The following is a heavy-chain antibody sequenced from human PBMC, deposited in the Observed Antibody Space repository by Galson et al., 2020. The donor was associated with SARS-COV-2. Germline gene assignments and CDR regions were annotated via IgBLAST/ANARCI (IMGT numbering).Heavy chain of an antibody. CDR3: AKAAGLLWFGELSGGMDV. CDR1: GFTFDDYA. J-gene: IGHJ6*02. CDR2: ISWNRGSI. D-gene: IGHD3-10*01. Sequence: GGSLRLSCAASGFTFDDYAMHWVRQAPGKGLEWVSGISWNRGSIGYADSVKGRFTISRDNAKNSLYLQMNSLRAEDTALYYCAKAAGLLWFGELSGGMDVWGQGTTVTVSS. V-gene: IGHV3-9*01.